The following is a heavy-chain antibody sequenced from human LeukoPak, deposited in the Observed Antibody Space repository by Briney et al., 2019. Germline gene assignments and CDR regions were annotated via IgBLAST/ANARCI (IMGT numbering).Heavy chain of an antibody. CDR2: ISAYNGNT. Sequence: ASVKVSCKDSGCTFTSYGISWVRQAPGQGLEWMGWISAYNGNTNYAQKLQGRVTMTTDTSTSTAYMELRSLRSDDTAVYYCARARVIMITFGGVIVNWFDPWGQGTLVTVSS. J-gene: IGHJ5*02. CDR1: GCTFTSYG. D-gene: IGHD3-16*02. CDR3: ARARVIMITFGGVIVNWFDP. V-gene: IGHV1-18*01.